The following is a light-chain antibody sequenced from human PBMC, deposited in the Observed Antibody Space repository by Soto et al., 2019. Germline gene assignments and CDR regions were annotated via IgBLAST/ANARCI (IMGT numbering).Light chain of an antibody. Sequence: QSALTQPPSASGTPGQRVTISCSGSSSNIGSNTVNWYQQLPGTAPKLLIYSNNQRPSGVPDRFSGSKSGTSASLAISGLQSEDGADYYCAAWDDRLNGPVFGTGTKGTVL. CDR3: AAWDDRLNGPV. CDR1: SSNIGSNT. CDR2: SNN. J-gene: IGLJ1*01. V-gene: IGLV1-44*01.